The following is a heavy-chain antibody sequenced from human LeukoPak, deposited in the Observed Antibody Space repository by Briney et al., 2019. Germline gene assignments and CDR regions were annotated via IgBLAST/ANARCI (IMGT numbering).Heavy chain of an antibody. D-gene: IGHD2-2*01. CDR1: GGSISSYY. J-gene: IGHJ6*02. CDR2: IYYSGST. Sequence: SETLSLTCIVSGGSISSYYWSWIRQPPGKGLEWIGYIYYSGSTNYNPSLKSRVTISVDTSKNQFSLKLSSVTAADTAVYYCAREAIVVVPAAKDYYGMDVWGQGTTVTASS. V-gene: IGHV4-59*12. CDR3: AREAIVVVPAAKDYYGMDV.